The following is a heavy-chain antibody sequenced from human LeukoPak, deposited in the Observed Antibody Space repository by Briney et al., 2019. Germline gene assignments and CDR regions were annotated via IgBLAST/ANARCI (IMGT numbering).Heavy chain of an antibody. CDR3: ARDAVYYGSGSYYCRPYYYGMDV. J-gene: IGHJ6*02. D-gene: IGHD3-10*01. V-gene: IGHV3-7*04. Sequence: GGSLRLSCAASGFTFSSYWMSWVRQAPGKGLEWVANIKQDGSEKYYVDSVKGRFTISRDNAKNSLYLQMNSLRAEDTAVYYCARDAVYYGSGSYYCRPYYYGMDVWGQGTTVTVSS. CDR2: IKQDGSEK. CDR1: GFTFSSYW.